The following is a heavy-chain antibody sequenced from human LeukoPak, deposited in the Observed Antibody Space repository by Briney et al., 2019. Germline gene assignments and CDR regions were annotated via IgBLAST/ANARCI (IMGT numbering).Heavy chain of an antibody. CDR3: ARVNYYYYYMDV. CDR1: GFTFSDYY. J-gene: IGHJ6*03. Sequence: GSLRLSCAASGFTFSDYYMSWIRQPPGKALEWIGNIFYSGSTYYSPSLKSRVTMSVDTSKNQFSLKLSSVTAADTAVYYCARVNYYYYYMDVWGKGTTVTISS. CDR2: IFYSGST. V-gene: IGHV4-59*12.